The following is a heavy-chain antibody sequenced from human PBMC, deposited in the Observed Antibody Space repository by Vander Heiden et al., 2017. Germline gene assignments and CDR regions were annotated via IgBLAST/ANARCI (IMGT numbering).Heavy chain of an antibody. CDR3: STYSSQIPDY. V-gene: IGHV1-18*01. CDR1: GYTSNNYG. J-gene: IGHJ4*02. CDR2: INTYNGIT. Sequence: QAQLVQSGAEVKKPGDSVKISCQASGYTSNNYGFTWVRQAPGQGLECMGWINTYNGITHYAQNVQGRVTMTAYTSTTTAYIELTSLRSDDTALYYCSTYSSQIPDYWGQGTLVTVSA. D-gene: IGHD6-13*01.